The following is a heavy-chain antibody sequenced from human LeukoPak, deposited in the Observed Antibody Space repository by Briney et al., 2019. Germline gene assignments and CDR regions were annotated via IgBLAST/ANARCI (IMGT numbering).Heavy chain of an antibody. J-gene: IGHJ4*02. V-gene: IGHV3-7*01. CDR2: TNQDGSAR. D-gene: IGHD2-2*01. CDR3: ARDNTPAVDY. Sequence: GGSLRLSCADSGFTFSRHWMDWVRQAPGKGLEWVANTNQDGSARYYVDSVKGRFTISRDNAKNSLYLQMNSLRPEDTAVYYCARDNTPAVDYWGQGTLVTVSS. CDR1: GFTFSRHW.